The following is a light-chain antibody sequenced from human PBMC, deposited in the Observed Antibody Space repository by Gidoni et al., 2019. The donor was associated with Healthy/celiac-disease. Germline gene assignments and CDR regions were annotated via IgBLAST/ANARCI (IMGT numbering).Light chain of an antibody. V-gene: IGKV1-39*01. CDR3: QQSYSTPFT. Sequence: SQMTQSPTSLSASVGDRVTITCRAHQSISSYLNCYQQKPGKAPKLLIYAASSLQSGVPSRFSGSGSGQDFPLTISSLQPEDFATYYCQQSYSTPFTFGHGTKVDIK. J-gene: IGKJ3*01. CDR2: AAS. CDR1: QSISSY.